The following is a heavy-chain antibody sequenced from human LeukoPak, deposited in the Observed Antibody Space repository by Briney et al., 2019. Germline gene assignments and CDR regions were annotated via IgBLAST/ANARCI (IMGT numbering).Heavy chain of an antibody. V-gene: IGHV3-11*01. CDR1: GFTFCDFF. CDR3: TRGPRALDY. Sequence: PGGSLRLYCAGSGFTFCDFFMMWMRQAPGQGLEWVSHSSPRSDSVSYADSVKGRFTISRDNAKNALYLQMDSLRAEDTAVYYCTRGPRALDYWGQGTLVTVSS. J-gene: IGHJ4*02. CDR2: SSPRSDSV.